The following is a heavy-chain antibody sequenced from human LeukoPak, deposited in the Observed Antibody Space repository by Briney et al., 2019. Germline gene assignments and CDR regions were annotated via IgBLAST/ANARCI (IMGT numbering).Heavy chain of an antibody. CDR1: GFTFSSFA. V-gene: IGHV3-23*01. CDR2: ISGSGGTT. CDR3: AKRDF. J-gene: IGHJ4*02. Sequence: PGGSLRVSCAASGFTFSSFAMNWVRQAPGKGLEWVSSISGSGGTTYYAGSVKGRFTISRDNSKNTLFLQMNSLRADDTAIYYCAKRDFWGQGTLVTVSS.